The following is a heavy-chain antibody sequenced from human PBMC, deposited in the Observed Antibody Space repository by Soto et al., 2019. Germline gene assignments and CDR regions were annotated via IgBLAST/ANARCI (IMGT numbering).Heavy chain of an antibody. J-gene: IGHJ4*02. CDR3: ARARATIAAAAIFDC. CDR2: VYRTGST. Sequence: PSETLALTSAVSGGSISTSNWWSWVRQPPGKGLEWIGEVYRTGSTNYNPSLESRVTVSIDKSKNQFPLKLTSVTAADTAVYYCARARATIAAAAIFDCWGQGTLVTVSS. D-gene: IGHD6-13*01. V-gene: IGHV4-4*02. CDR1: GGSISTSNW.